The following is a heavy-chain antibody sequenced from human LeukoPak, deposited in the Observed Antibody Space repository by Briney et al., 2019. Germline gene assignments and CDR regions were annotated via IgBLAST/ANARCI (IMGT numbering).Heavy chain of an antibody. CDR2: ISGSGGST. Sequence: GGFLRLSCAASGFTFSSYAMSWVRQAPGKGLEWVSAISGSGGSTYYADSVKGRFTISRDNSKNTLYLQMNSLRAEDTAVYYCAKDRDYYDSSGYLVYWGQGTLVTVSS. CDR1: GFTFSSYA. V-gene: IGHV3-23*01. CDR3: AKDRDYYDSSGYLVY. D-gene: IGHD3-22*01. J-gene: IGHJ4*02.